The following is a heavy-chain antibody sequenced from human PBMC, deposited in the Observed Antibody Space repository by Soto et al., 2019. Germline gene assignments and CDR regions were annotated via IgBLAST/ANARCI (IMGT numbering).Heavy chain of an antibody. J-gene: IGHJ4*02. Sequence: ASETLSLTCTVSGGSISSSSYYWGWIRQPPGKGLEWIGSIYYSGSTYYNPSLKSRVTISVDTSKNQFSLKLSSVTAADTAVYYCARHLTVTTDYFDYWGQGTLVTVSS. CDR3: ARHLTVTTDYFDY. D-gene: IGHD4-17*01. CDR2: IYYSGST. V-gene: IGHV4-39*01. CDR1: GGSISSSSYY.